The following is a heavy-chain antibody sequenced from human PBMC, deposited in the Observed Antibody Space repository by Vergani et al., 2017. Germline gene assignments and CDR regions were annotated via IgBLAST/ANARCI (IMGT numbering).Heavy chain of an antibody. CDR1: GFTFSSYA. CDR3: ARHYDSSLAGMFDI. V-gene: IGHV3-23*01. D-gene: IGHD3-22*01. Sequence: ELQLLESGGGLVQPGGSLRLSCAASGFTFSSYAMSWVRQAPGKGLEWVSAISGSGGSTYYADSVKGRFTISRDNAKNSLYLQMNSLRAEDTALYNCARHYDSSLAGMFDIWGQGTMVTVSS. J-gene: IGHJ3*02. CDR2: ISGSGGST.